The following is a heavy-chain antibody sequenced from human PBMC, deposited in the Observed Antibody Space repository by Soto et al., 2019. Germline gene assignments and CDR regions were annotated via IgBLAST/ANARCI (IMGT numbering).Heavy chain of an antibody. CDR2: ISGSGGST. D-gene: IGHD6-19*01. Sequence: GGSLRLSCAASGFTFSSYAMSWVRQAPGKGLEWVSAISGSGGSTYYANSVKGRFTISRDNSKNTLYLQMNSLRAEDTAVYYCAKDLFQWLVRVDAFDIWGQGTMVTVSS. CDR3: AKDLFQWLVRVDAFDI. J-gene: IGHJ3*02. V-gene: IGHV3-23*01. CDR1: GFTFSSYA.